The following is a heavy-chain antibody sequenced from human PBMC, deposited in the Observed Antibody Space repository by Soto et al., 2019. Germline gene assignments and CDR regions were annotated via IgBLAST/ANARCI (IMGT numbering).Heavy chain of an antibody. V-gene: IGHV4-34*01. CDR2: INHSGST. Sequence: QVQLQQWGAGLLKPSETLSLTCAVYGGSLSGYYWSWIRQPPGKGLEWIGEINHSGSTNYNPSLKSRVTISVDTSKNQFSLKLSSVTAADTAVYYCAREGLGDYHPWGQGTLVTVSS. J-gene: IGHJ5*02. CDR1: GGSLSGYY. CDR3: AREGLGDYHP. D-gene: IGHD3-10*01.